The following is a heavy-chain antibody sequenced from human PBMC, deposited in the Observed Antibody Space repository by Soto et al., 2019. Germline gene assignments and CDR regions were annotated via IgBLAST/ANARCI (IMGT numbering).Heavy chain of an antibody. Sequence: GASVKVSCKTSGYTFSNYDINWVRQAPGQGLEWMGWISAYNGNTNYAQNFQGRVTMTTDTSTSTAYMELRSLRSDDTAVYYCASGDIVVVPATAYYYYGMDVWGQGTTVTVSS. V-gene: IGHV1-18*01. J-gene: IGHJ6*02. CDR2: ISAYNGNT. CDR1: GYTFSNYD. D-gene: IGHD2-2*01. CDR3: ASGDIVVVPATAYYYYGMDV.